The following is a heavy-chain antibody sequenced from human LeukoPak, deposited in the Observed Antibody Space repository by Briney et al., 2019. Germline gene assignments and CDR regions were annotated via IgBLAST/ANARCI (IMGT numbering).Heavy chain of an antibody. V-gene: IGHV3-64*01. Sequence: PGGSLRLSCAASGFTFRSYAMHWVRQAPGKGLEYVSAISRNGDTTYYANSVKGRFTISRDNSKSTLYLQMGSLRAEDMAVYYCARAAGPAYFDYWGQGTLVTVSS. D-gene: IGHD2-2*01. J-gene: IGHJ4*02. CDR2: ISRNGDTT. CDR3: ARAAGPAYFDY. CDR1: GFTFRSYA.